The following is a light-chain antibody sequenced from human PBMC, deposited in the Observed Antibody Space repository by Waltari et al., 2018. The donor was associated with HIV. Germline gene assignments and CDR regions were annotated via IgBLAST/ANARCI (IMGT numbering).Light chain of an antibody. CDR2: DVT. CDR1: SSDLGGSNY. Sequence: QSALTQPASVSGSPGQSITISCTGTSSDLGGSNYLSWYQQHPGKAPKLMIYDVTNRPSGVSNRFSGSKSGNTASLTISGLQVEDEADYYCSSYTSSSTWVFGGGTKLTVL. CDR3: SSYTSSSTWV. J-gene: IGLJ3*02. V-gene: IGLV2-14*03.